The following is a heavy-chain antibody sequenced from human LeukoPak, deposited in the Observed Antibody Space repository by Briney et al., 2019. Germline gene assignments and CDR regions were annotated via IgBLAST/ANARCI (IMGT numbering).Heavy chain of an antibody. CDR1: GFTFSSYA. D-gene: IGHD2-2*01. CDR3: AKDEDIVVVPAAIIDY. Sequence: GGSLRLSCAASGFTFSSYAMSWVRQAPGKGLEWVSAISGGGGSTYYADSVKGRFTISRDNSKNTLYLQMNSLRAEDTAVYYCAKDEDIVVVPAAIIDYWGQGTLVTVSS. J-gene: IGHJ4*02. CDR2: ISGGGGST. V-gene: IGHV3-23*01.